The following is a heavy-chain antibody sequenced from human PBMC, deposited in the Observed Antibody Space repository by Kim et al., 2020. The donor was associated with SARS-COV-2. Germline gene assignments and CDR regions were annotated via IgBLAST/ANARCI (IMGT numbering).Heavy chain of an antibody. V-gene: IGHV1-18*04. D-gene: IGHD2-2*01. CDR3: ARDPDIVVVPAAKGWFDP. CDR1: GYTFTSYG. Sequence: ASVKVSCKASGYTFTSYGISWVRQAPGQGLEWMGWISAYNGNTNYAQKLQGRVTMTTDTSTSTAYMELRSLRSDDTAVYYCARDPDIVVVPAAKGWFDPWGQGTLVTVSS. J-gene: IGHJ5*02. CDR2: ISAYNGNT.